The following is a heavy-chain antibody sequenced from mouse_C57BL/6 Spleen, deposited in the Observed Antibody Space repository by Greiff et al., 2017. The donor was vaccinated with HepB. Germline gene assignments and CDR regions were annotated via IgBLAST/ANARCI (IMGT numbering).Heavy chain of an antibody. CDR2: IWSGGST. J-gene: IGHJ3*01. CDR1: GFSLTSYG. D-gene: IGHD2-3*01. Sequence: QVQLKESGPGLVQPSQSLSITCTVSGFSLTSYGVHWVRQSPGKGLEWLGVIWSGGSTDYNAAFISRLSISKDNSKSQVFFKMNSLQADDTAIYYCASLYDGYYWFAYWGQGTLVTVSA. V-gene: IGHV2-2*01. CDR3: ASLYDGYYWFAY.